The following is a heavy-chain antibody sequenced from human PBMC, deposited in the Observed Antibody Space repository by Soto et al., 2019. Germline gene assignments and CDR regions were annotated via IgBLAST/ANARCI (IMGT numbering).Heavy chain of an antibody. CDR1: GGSISSSNW. V-gene: IGHV4-4*02. CDR3: ARRQDIVVVPAAISYWGWFDP. Sequence: SETLSLTCAVSGGSISSSNWWSWVRQPPGKGLEWVGEIYHSGSTNYNPSLKSRVTISVDKSKNQFSLKLSSVTAADTAVYYCARRQDIVVVPAAISYWGWFDPWGQGTLVTVSS. CDR2: IYHSGST. D-gene: IGHD2-2*02. J-gene: IGHJ5*02.